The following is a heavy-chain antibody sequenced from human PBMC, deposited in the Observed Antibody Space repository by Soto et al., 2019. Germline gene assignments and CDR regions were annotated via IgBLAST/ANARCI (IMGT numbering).Heavy chain of an antibody. D-gene: IGHD3-10*01. CDR1: GFTFDDYG. CDR2: INWNGGST. CDR3: AKAGTYYYGSAPPGD. V-gene: IGHV3-20*03. J-gene: IGHJ4*02. Sequence: EVQLVESGGGVVRPGGSLRLSFAASGFTFDDYGMSWVRQAPGKGLEWVSGINWNGGSTYYADSVKGRFTISRDNSKNTLYLQMNSLRAEDTAVYYCAKAGTYYYGSAPPGDWGQGTLVTVSS.